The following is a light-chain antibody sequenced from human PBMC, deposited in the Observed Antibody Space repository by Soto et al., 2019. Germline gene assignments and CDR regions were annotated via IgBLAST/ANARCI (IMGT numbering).Light chain of an antibody. CDR2: GAS. V-gene: IGKV1-9*01. J-gene: IGKJ4*01. CDR3: QQFNAYPLT. CDR1: QGISDY. Sequence: DIQLTQSPSFLSASVGDRVPISCRASQGISDYLAWYQQKPGKAPKLLIYGASTLQSGVPSRFSGSASGTEFTLTISSLQPEDFATYFCQQFNAYPLTFGGGTKLEIK.